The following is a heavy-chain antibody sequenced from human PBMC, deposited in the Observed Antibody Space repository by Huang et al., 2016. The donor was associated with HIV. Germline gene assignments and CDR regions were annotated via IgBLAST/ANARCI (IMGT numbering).Heavy chain of an antibody. CDR3: ARDEGGRYCSSISCYFVY. Sequence: VKVSCKSSGGNFRTSAFSWGRQAPGQGLEWMGGIIPLFNTTNYARHFQGRVTIIADESTITAYMELSSLRDDDTAVYYCARDEGGRYCSSISCYFVYWGQGTMVTVSS. CDR1: GGNFRTSA. D-gene: IGHD2-2*01. CDR2: IIPLFNTT. J-gene: IGHJ4*02. V-gene: IGHV1-69*01.